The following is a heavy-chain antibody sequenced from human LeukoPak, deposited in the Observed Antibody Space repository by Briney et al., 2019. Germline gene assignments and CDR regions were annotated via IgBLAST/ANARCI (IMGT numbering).Heavy chain of an antibody. Sequence: GGSLRLSCAASGFTFSSYGMHWVRQAPGKGLEWVAVIWYDGNNKYYAGSVKGRFTISRDNSKNTLYLQMNSLRAEDTAVYYCAKDRGVVVATSGMDVWGQGTTVTVSS. CDR3: AKDRGVVVATSGMDV. J-gene: IGHJ6*02. CDR1: GFTFSSYG. CDR2: IWYDGNNK. V-gene: IGHV3-33*03. D-gene: IGHD2-15*01.